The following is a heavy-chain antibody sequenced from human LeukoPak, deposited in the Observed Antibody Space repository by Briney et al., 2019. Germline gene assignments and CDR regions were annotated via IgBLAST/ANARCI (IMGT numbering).Heavy chain of an antibody. V-gene: IGHV1-24*01. CDR3: ARDRRYYDHKFDP. J-gene: IGHJ5*02. Sequence: ASVKVSCKVSGYTLTELSMHWVRQAPGKGLEWMGGFDPEDGETIYAQKFQGRVTMTTDTSTSTAYMELRSLRSDDTAVYYCARDRRYYDHKFDPWGQGTLVTVSS. CDR2: FDPEDGET. CDR1: GYTLTELS. D-gene: IGHD3-3*01.